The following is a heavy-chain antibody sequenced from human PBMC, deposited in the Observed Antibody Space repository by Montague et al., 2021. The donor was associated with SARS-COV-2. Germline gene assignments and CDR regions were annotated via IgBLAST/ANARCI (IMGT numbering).Heavy chain of an antibody. D-gene: IGHD3-10*01. J-gene: IGHJ4*02. CDR2: IDWDDDK. CDR3: ARLTYYYGSGSYYLPNYFDY. Sequence: PALVKPTQTLTLTCTFSGFPLSTSGMCVSWIRQPPGKALEWLARIDWDDDKYNSTSLKTRLTISKDTSKNQVVLTMTNMDPVDSATYYCARLTYYYGSGSYYLPNYFDYWGQGTLVTVSS. V-gene: IGHV2-70*11. CDR1: GFPLSTSGMC.